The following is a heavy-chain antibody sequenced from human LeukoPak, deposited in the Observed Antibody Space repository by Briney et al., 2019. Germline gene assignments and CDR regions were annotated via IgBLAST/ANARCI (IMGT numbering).Heavy chain of an antibody. CDR1: GFTFINYA. CDR2: ISGSGGST. V-gene: IGHV3-23*01. CDR3: AKDASRFGELSPRPFDY. J-gene: IGHJ4*02. D-gene: IGHD3-10*01. Sequence: GVLRLSCAASGFTFINYAMSWVRQAPGKGLEWVSAISGSGGSTYYADSVKGRFTISRDNSKNTLYLQMNSLRAEDTAVYYCAKDASRFGELSPRPFDYWGQGTLVTVSS.